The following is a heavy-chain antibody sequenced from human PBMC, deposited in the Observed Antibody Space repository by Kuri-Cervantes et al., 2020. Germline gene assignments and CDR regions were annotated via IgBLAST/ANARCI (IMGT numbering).Heavy chain of an antibody. CDR2: ISYDGSNK. CDR3: TTDSLSGGWYVVFDY. J-gene: IGHJ4*02. Sequence: GGSLRLSCAASGFTFSSYGMHWVRQAPGKGLEWVAVISYDGSNKYYADSVKGRFTISRDNSKNTLYLQMNSLRAEDTAVYYCTTDSLSGGWYVVFDYWGQGTLVTVSS. D-gene: IGHD6-19*01. CDR1: GFTFSSYG. V-gene: IGHV3-30*03.